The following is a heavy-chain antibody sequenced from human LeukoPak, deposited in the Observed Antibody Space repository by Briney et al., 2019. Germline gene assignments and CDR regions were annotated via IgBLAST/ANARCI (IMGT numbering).Heavy chain of an antibody. CDR3: AREVAATPRNNWFDP. CDR1: GYTFTGYY. V-gene: IGHV1-2*02. Sequence: GASVKVSCKASGYTFTGYYMHWVRQAPGQGLEWMGWINPNSGGANYGQKFQGRVTMTRDTSISTAYMELSRLRSDDTAVYYCAREVAATPRNNWFDPWGQGTLVTVSS. CDR2: INPNSGGA. J-gene: IGHJ5*02. D-gene: IGHD2-15*01.